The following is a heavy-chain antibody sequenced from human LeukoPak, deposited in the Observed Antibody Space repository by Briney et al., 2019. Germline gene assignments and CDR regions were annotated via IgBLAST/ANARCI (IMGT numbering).Heavy chain of an antibody. CDR1: GFTFSTYE. CDR3: AKEFDSSGFFDC. D-gene: IGHD3-22*01. J-gene: IGHJ4*02. CDR2: VSSSGGGT. V-gene: IGHV3-23*01. Sequence: GGSLRLSCAASGFTFSTYEMNWVRQAPGKGLEWVSAVSSSGGGTYFAASEKGRFTISRDNSKNTLYLQMNSLRAEDTAVYYCAKEFDSSGFFDCWGQGTLVTVSS.